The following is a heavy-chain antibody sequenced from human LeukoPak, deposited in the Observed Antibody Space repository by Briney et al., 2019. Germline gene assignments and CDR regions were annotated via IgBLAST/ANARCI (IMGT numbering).Heavy chain of an antibody. J-gene: IGHJ6*02. Sequence: SVKVSCKASGGTFSSYAISWVRQAPGQGLEWMGGLIPIFGTANYAQKFQGRVTITADESTSTAYVELSSLRSEDTAVYYCARGSGYSSSKNDYYYYGMDVWGQGTTVTVSS. CDR2: LIPIFGTA. D-gene: IGHD6-6*01. CDR1: GGTFSSYA. V-gene: IGHV1-69*13. CDR3: ARGSGYSSSKNDYYYYGMDV.